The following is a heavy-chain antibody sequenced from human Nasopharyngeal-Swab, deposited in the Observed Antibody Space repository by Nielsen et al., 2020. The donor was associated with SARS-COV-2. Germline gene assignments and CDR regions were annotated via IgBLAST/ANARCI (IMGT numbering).Heavy chain of an antibody. J-gene: IGHJ5*02. CDR3: ARGQKGEQQLDPPLKTNNWFDP. CDR2: INHSGST. V-gene: IGHV4-34*01. D-gene: IGHD6-13*01. Sequence: WIRQPPGKGLEWIGEINHSGSTNYSPSLKSRVTISVDTSKNQLSLKLSSVTAADTAVYYCARGQKGEQQLDPPLKTNNWFDPWGQGTLVTVSS.